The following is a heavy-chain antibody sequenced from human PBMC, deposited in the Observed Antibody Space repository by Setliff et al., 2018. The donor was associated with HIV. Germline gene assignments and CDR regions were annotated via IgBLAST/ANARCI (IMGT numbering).Heavy chain of an antibody. D-gene: IGHD1-26*01. CDR2: IYSSGNT. Sequence: PSETLSLTCTVSGGSITGYYWSWIRQPPGQGLEWIGWIYSSGNTRYNPSLKSRVTISLDTSKNRFSLQLTSVTAADTAVYYCARHRDGGTYPLDYWGQGTLVTAAS. J-gene: IGHJ4*02. V-gene: IGHV4-59*08. CDR3: ARHRDGGTYPLDY. CDR1: GGSITGYY.